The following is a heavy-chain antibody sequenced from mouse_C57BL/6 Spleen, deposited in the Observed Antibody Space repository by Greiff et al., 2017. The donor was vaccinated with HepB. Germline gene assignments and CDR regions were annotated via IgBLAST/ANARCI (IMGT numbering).Heavy chain of an antibody. V-gene: IGHV1-43*01. CDR3: ARMAYSNYDWYFDV. Sequence: VQLQQPGPELVKPGASVKISCKASGYSFTGYYMHWVKQSSEKSLEWIGEINPSTGGTSYNQKFKGKATLTVDKSSSTAYMQLKSLTSEDSAVYYCARMAYSNYDWYFDVWGTGTTVTVSS. CDR1: GYSFTGYY. CDR2: INPSTGGT. D-gene: IGHD2-5*01. J-gene: IGHJ1*03.